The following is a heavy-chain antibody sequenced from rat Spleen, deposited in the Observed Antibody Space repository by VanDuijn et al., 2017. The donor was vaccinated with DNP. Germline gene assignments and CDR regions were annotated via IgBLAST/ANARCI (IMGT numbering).Heavy chain of an antibody. CDR1: GITFSDHN. Sequence: EVQLVESGGGLVQPGRSLKLSCAVSGITFSDHNMAWVRQAPKKGLDWVASISPSGGSTYFRDSVKGRVTISRDNVKSILYLQMDSLRSEDTATYYCATHMYIRHYYFSTFDYWGQGVVVTVSS. J-gene: IGHJ2*01. CDR2: ISPSGGST. CDR3: ATHMYIRHYYFSTFDY. V-gene: IGHV5-25*01. D-gene: IGHD1-6*01.